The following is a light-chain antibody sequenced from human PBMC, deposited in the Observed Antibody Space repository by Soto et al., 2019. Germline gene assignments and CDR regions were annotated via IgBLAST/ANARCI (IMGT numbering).Light chain of an antibody. CDR1: QSISVS. CDR3: QQYDKYST. V-gene: IGKV1-5*01. Sequence: IQMTHSPCARAAPAGGAGRSTCRGSQSISVSLAWYQQKPGKAPNLLIYDASTLQGGVPSRFSGSGSGTEFTLTVTSLQPEDFATYFCQQYDKYSTFGHGTKVDIK. J-gene: IGKJ1*01. CDR2: DAS.